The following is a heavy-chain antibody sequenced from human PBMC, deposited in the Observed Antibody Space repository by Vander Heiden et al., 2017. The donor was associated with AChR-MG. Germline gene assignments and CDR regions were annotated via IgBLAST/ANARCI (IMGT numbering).Heavy chain of an antibody. J-gene: IGHJ4*02. CDR1: GYTFSGNT. V-gene: IGHV1-2*02. CDR3: ARGGTATRRIDY. CDR2: IHPSSGDT. D-gene: IGHD5-18*01. Sequence: QVQLEQSGAEVKRPGASVNVSCKASGYTFSGNTIHWVRQAPGQGLEWMGWIHPSSGDTVYAQKFQGRVTMTRDTSIRTAYLELSWLKSDDMAVYYCARGGTATRRIDYWGQGTLVTVSS.